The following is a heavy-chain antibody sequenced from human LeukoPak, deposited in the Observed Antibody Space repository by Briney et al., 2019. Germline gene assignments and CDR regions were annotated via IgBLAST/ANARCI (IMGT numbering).Heavy chain of an antibody. V-gene: IGHV4-38-2*02. J-gene: IGHJ5*02. D-gene: IGHD3-10*01. CDR2: IYHSGST. CDR1: GYSISSGYY. Sequence: PSETLSLTCTVSGYSISSGYYWGWIRQPPGKGLEWIGSIYHSGSTYYNPSLKSRVTISVDTSKNQFSLKLSSVTAADTAVYYCARGGGFTMVRGVIRYNWFDPWGQGTLVTVSS. CDR3: ARGGGFTMVRGVIRYNWFDP.